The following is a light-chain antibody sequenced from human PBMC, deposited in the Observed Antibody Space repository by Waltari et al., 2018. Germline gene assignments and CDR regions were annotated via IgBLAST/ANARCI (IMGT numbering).Light chain of an antibody. CDR2: DAS. V-gene: IGKV3-20*01. Sequence: EIVLTQSPGTLSLSPGERATLSCRASQSVGKYLVWYQQKPGQAPRLLIYDASTRATGIPDRFSGSGSGTDFSLTISRLEPEDFAVYYCQKYVNLPATFGQGTRVESK. CDR1: QSVGKY. CDR3: QKYVNLPAT. J-gene: IGKJ1*01.